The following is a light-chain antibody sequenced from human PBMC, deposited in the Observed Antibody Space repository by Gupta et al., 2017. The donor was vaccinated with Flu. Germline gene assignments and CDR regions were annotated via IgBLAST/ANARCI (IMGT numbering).Light chain of an antibody. CDR2: EVS. V-gene: IGLV2-14*01. CDR3: SSYTSSSTKV. CDR1: SSDVGGYNY. Sequence: QAALTQPASVSGSPGQSITISCTGTSSDVGGYNYVSLYQQHPGKAPKLMIYEVSNRTSGVSNRFSGSKSGNTASLTISGLQAEDEADYYCSSYTSSSTKVFGTGTKVTVL. J-gene: IGLJ1*01.